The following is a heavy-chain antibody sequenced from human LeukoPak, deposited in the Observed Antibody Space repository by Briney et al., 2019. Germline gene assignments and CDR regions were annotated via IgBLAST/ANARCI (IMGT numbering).Heavy chain of an antibody. D-gene: IGHD3-9*01. J-gene: IGHJ5*02. CDR3: ARGGGSGYFDWLTRFDP. Sequence: SETLSLTCSVSDDSITMYYWTWIRQPPGKGLEWIGSIYHSGSTYYNPSLKSRVTISVDTSKNQFSLKLSSVTAADTAVYYCARGGGSGYFDWLTRFDPWGQGTLVTVSS. CDR2: IYHSGST. V-gene: IGHV4-38-2*02. CDR1: DDSITMYY.